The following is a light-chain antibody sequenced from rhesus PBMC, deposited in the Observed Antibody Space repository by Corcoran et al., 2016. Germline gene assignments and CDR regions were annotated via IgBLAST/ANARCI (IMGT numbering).Light chain of an antibody. CDR1: QGISKY. J-gene: IGKJ4*01. CDR3: QQHNSYPLT. V-gene: IGKV1-25*01. CDR2: DAS. Sequence: DIQMTQSPSSLSASVGDTVTITCQASQGISKYLAWYQQKPRKAPKLLIYDASTLQSGVPSRFSGSGSGTEFTLTISSLQPEDFATYYCQQHNSYPLTFGGGTKVEIK.